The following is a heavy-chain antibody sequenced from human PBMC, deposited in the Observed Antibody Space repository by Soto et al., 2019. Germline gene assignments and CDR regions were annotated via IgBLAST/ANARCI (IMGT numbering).Heavy chain of an antibody. J-gene: IGHJ4*02. CDR1: GFTFTTYG. V-gene: IGHV3-30*18. Sequence: QVQLVDSGGGVVQHGRSLRLSCAASGFTFTTYGMHWVRRAPGKGLEWVAVISYDGSHAYYADSVKGRFTISRDNSKNTLYLQINSLRAEDTAVYYCAKERTYSVASGFDYWGRGTLVTVSS. D-gene: IGHD1-26*01. CDR2: ISYDGSHA. CDR3: AKERTYSVASGFDY.